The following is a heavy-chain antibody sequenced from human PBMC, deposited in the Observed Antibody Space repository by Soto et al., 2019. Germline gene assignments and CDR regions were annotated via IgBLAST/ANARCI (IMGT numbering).Heavy chain of an antibody. Sequence: GGSLRLSCAASGFTFSSYAMHWVRQAPGKGLEWVAVISYDGSNKYYADSVKGRFTISRDNSKNTLYLQMNSLRAEDTAVYYCASNPTAYSTGPHIIDYRGQGTLVTVSS. CDR3: ASNPTAYSTGPHIIDY. CDR1: GFTFSSYA. V-gene: IGHV3-30-3*01. D-gene: IGHD6-19*01. CDR2: ISYDGSNK. J-gene: IGHJ4*02.